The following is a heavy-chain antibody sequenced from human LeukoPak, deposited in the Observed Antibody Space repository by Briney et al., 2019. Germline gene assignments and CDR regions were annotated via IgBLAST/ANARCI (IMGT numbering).Heavy chain of an antibody. CDR1: GFTFSSYT. Sequence: GGSLRLSCAASGFTFSSYTMHWVCAAPGKGGGWVAVISYDGSNKYYADSVKGRFTFSRDNSRTTLYLQLNSLRAEDTAVYYCARVQAGGIAVACTFDYSGQRTLVTVSS. D-gene: IGHD6-19*01. V-gene: IGHV3-30*04. CDR2: ISYDGSNK. J-gene: IGHJ4*02. CDR3: ARVQAGGIAVACTFDY.